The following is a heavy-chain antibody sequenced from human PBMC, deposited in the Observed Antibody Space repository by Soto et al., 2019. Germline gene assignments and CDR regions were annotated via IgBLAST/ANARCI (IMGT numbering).Heavy chain of an antibody. CDR1: GFTFSSYW. CDR2: INSDGSST. V-gene: IGHV3-74*01. CDR3: ASTSPSIKEYYFDY. J-gene: IGHJ4*02. Sequence: LPCAASGFTFSSYWMHWVRQAPGKGLVWVSRINSDGSSTSYADSVKGRFTVSRDNAKNTLYLQMNSLRAEDTAVYYCASTSPSIKEYYFDYWGQGTLVTVSS. D-gene: IGHD2-21*01.